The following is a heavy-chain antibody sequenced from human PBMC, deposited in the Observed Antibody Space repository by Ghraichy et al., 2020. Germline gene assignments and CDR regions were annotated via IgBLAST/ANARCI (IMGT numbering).Heavy chain of an antibody. CDR3: ARDDGGPISTQNF. J-gene: IGHJ4*02. Sequence: GGSLRLSCAASGFIFSDHYMNWIRQAPGKGLEWVSYISSSGSSIYYADSVKGRFTISRDNAKNSLYLQMNSLRAEDTAVYYCARDDGGPISTQNFWGQGTLVTVSS. D-gene: IGHD2-2*02. CDR2: ISSSGSSI. V-gene: IGHV3-11*01. CDR1: GFIFSDHY.